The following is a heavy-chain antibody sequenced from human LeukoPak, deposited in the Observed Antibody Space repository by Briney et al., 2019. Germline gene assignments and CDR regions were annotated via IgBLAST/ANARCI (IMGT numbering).Heavy chain of an antibody. CDR1: GGSFSGYY. D-gene: IGHD3-22*01. Sequence: SETLSLTCAVYGGSFSGYYWSWIRQPPGKGLEWIGEINHSGSTNYNPSLKSRVTISVGTSKNQFSLKLSSVTAADTAVYYCATPDHYYDSSGYYYWGQGTLVTVSS. J-gene: IGHJ4*02. CDR2: INHSGST. V-gene: IGHV4-34*01. CDR3: ATPDHYYDSSGYYY.